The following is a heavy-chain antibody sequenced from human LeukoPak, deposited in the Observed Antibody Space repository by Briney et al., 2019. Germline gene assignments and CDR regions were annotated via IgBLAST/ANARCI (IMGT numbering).Heavy chain of an antibody. CDR1: GYTLTELS. V-gene: IGHV1-24*01. J-gene: IGHJ4*02. CDR3: ATTSGWLQYYFDY. CDR2: FDPEDGET. Sequence: GASVTVSCTVSGYTLTELSMHWVRQAPGKGREWMGGFDPEDGETIYAQKFQGRVTMTEDTSTDTAYMELSSLRSEDTAVYYCATTSGWLQYYFDYWGQGTLVTVSS. D-gene: IGHD5-24*01.